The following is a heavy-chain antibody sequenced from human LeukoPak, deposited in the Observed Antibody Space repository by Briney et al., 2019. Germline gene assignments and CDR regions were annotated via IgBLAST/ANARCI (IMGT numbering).Heavy chain of an antibody. CDR2: IIPIFGIT. V-gene: IGHV1-69*13. CDR3: ARDGIVAANSDYFYYYMDV. D-gene: IGHD5-12*01. CDR1: GGTFSNYA. J-gene: IGHJ6*03. Sequence: ASVKVSCKSSGGTFSNYALTWVRQAPGHGLEWMGGIIPIFGITNSAQKFQGRITITADESTSTAYMELRSLRSEDTAVYYCARDGIVAANSDYFYYYMDVWGIGTTVTVSS.